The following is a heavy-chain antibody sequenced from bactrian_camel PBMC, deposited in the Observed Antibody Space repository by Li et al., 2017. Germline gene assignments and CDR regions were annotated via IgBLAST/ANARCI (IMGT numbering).Heavy chain of an antibody. CDR2: IYSDGSNT. Sequence: VQLVESGGGSVQTGGSLRLSCAASGVTYASTHDVNCMGWFRQAPGKGLGWVSSIYSDGSNTYYADSVKGRFAISRDNAKNMLYLQMNSLKAEDTAVYYCATADGVSWLPFDDWGQGTQVTVS. J-gene: IGHJ4*01. V-gene: IGHV3-2*01. CDR1: GVTYASTH. D-gene: IGHD3*01. CDR3: ATADGVSWLPFDD.